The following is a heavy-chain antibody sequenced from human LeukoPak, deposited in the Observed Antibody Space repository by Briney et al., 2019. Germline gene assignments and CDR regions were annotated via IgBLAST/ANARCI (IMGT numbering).Heavy chain of an antibody. Sequence: GASVKVSCKASGYTFTSYYMHWVRQAPGQGLEWMGIINPSGGSTSYAQKFQGRVTVTRDTSTSTVYTELSSLRSEDTAVYYCARNLEPGDYYYGMDVWGQGTTVTVSS. V-gene: IGHV1-46*01. CDR1: GYTFTSYY. CDR3: ARNLEPGDYYYGMDV. CDR2: INPSGGST. J-gene: IGHJ6*02. D-gene: IGHD3-10*01.